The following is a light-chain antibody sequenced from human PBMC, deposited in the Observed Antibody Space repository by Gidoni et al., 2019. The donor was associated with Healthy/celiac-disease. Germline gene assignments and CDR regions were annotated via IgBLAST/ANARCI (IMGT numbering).Light chain of an antibody. J-gene: IGKJ1*01. Sequence: DIQMTQSPSPLSASVGDRVTITCRASQSISSYLNWYQQKPGKAPELLIYAASSLQSGVPSRFSGSGSGTDFTLTISSLLPEDFANYYCQQSYSTPRTFGQGTKVEIK. CDR3: QQSYSTPRT. V-gene: IGKV1-39*01. CDR2: AAS. CDR1: QSISSY.